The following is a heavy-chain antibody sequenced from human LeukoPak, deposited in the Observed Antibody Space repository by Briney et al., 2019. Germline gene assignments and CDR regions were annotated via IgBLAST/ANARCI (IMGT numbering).Heavy chain of an antibody. Sequence: ASVNVSCKASGYTFTGYYMHWVRQAPGQGLEWMGWINPNSGGTNYAQKFQGRVTITRNTSISTAYMELSSLRSEDTAVYYCARGLESDSDYWGQGTLVTVSS. CDR3: ARGLESDSDY. CDR2: INPNSGGT. J-gene: IGHJ4*02. D-gene: IGHD3-3*01. V-gene: IGHV1-2*02. CDR1: GYTFTGYY.